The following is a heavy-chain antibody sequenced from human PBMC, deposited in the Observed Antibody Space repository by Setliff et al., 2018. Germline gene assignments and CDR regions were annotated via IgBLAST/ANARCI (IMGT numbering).Heavy chain of an antibody. D-gene: IGHD3-22*01. V-gene: IGHV4-39*07. Sequence: NPSETLSLTCTVSGGSISSSSYYWGWIRQPPGKGLEWIGRIYTSGSTNYNPSLKSRVTMSIDTSKNQFSLKLNSVTAADTAIYYCARYDSSGYSENYYFDYWGQGTLVTVSS. J-gene: IGHJ4*02. CDR2: IYTSGST. CDR1: GGSISSSSYY. CDR3: ARYDSSGYSENYYFDY.